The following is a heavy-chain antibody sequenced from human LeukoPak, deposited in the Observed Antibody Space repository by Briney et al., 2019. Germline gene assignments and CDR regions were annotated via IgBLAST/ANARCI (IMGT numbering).Heavy chain of an antibody. J-gene: IGHJ4*02. CDR1: GYSFTTYW. CDR3: ARHEGSGSYYSY. Sequence: GESLKISCKGSGYSFTTYWIAWVRQVPGRGLEWMGIISPDDSEIRYSPSFRGQVTISADKSTSTAYLQWSRLKASDTAFYYCARHEGSGSYYSYWGQGTLVTVSS. D-gene: IGHD1-26*01. CDR2: ISPDDSEI. V-gene: IGHV5-51*01.